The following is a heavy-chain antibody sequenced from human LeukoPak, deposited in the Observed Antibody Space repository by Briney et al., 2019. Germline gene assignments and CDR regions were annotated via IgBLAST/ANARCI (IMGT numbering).Heavy chain of an antibody. V-gene: IGHV4-39*07. J-gene: IGHJ4*02. CDR2: IYYSGNT. D-gene: IGHD2/OR15-2a*01. CDR1: GGSISNYY. Sequence: SETLSLTCTVSGGSISNYYWGWIRQAPGKGLEWIGSIYYSGNTYYNSSLKSRVTISLDTSKNQFSLKLSSVTAADTAVYYCARTFITGYFDYWGQGTLVTVSS. CDR3: ARTFITGYFDY.